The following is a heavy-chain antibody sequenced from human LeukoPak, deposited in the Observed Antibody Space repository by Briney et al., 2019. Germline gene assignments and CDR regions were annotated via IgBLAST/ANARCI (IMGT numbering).Heavy chain of an antibody. J-gene: IGHJ4*02. Sequence: GGSLRLSCAASGFTFSSYAMHWVRQAPGKGLEWVAVISYDGSNKYYADSVKGRFTISRGNSKNTLYLQMNSLRAEDTAVYYCARDRVTPSALDYWGQGTLVTVSS. CDR2: ISYDGSNK. CDR3: ARDRVTPSALDY. D-gene: IGHD2-15*01. V-gene: IGHV3-30-3*01. CDR1: GFTFSSYA.